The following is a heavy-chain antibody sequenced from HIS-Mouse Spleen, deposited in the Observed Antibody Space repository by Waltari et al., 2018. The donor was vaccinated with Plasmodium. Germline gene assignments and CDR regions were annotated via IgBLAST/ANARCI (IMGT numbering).Heavy chain of an antibody. V-gene: IGHV3-30*04. Sequence: QVQLVESGGGVVQPGRSLRLSCAASGFTFSSYAMHWVRQAPGKGLEGVAVISEDGSNKYYADAVKGRFTISRDNSKNTLYLQMNSLRAEDTAVYYCARLYYDFWSGYYPYGMDVWGQGTTVTVSS. J-gene: IGHJ6*02. CDR2: ISEDGSNK. CDR1: GFTFSSYA. CDR3: ARLYYDFWSGYYPYGMDV. D-gene: IGHD3-3*01.